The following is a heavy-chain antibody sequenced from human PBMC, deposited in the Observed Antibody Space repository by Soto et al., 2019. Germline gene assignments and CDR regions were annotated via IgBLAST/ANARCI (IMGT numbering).Heavy chain of an antibody. V-gene: IGHV3-7*01. D-gene: IGHD2-8*01. CDR2: IKQDGSEK. CDR1: GFTFSSYW. CDR3: ARGSSALMVYAIDYYYYGMDV. Sequence: EVQLVESGGGLVQPGGSLRLSCAASGFTFSSYWMSWVRQAPGKGLEWVANIKQDGSEKYYVDSVKGRFTISRDNAKSSLYLQMNSLRAEDTAVYYCARGSSALMVYAIDYYYYGMDVWGQGTTVTVSS. J-gene: IGHJ6*02.